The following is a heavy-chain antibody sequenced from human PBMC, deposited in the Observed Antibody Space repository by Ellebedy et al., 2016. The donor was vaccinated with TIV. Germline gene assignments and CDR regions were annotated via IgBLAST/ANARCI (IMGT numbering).Heavy chain of an antibody. V-gene: IGHV3-48*04. D-gene: IGHD7-27*01. CDR2: ISGSGLTI. Sequence: GGSLRLSCAASGITFTPYAMNWVRQAPGKGLEWISYISGSGLTISYADSVKGRFTISRDNAKNSLFLQMSSLTAEDTAVYYCVRDMAWGNERVNEALDIWGQGTMVTVSA. CDR3: VRDMAWGNERVNEALDI. J-gene: IGHJ3*02. CDR1: GITFTPYA.